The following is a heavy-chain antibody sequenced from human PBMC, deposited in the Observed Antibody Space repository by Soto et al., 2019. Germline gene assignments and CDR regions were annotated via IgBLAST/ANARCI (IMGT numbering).Heavy chain of an antibody. CDR3: ARSNYRSGSYGYGLDV. J-gene: IGHJ6*02. D-gene: IGHD3-10*01. CDR1: GGSLNDYY. Sequence: PSETLSLTCTVSGGSLNDYYWSWIRQPAGKGLEWIGRIYISGSTNYNPSLKSRVTMSVDTSKNQFSLKLSSVTAADTAVYYCARSNYRSGSYGYGLDVWGQGTTVTVSS. CDR2: IYISGST. V-gene: IGHV4-4*07.